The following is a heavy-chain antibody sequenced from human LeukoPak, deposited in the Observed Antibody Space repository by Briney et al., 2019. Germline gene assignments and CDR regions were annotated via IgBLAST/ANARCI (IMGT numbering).Heavy chain of an antibody. CDR2: TYYRSKWYN. J-gene: IGHJ5*02. Sequence: QTLSLTCAISGDSVSSNSAAWNWNTQSPSRGLEWLVRTYYRSKWYNDYAVSVISRITINPDTSKNQFSLQLNSVTPEDTAVYYCARVTISGTAFDPWGQGTLVTVSS. D-gene: IGHD3-3*02. V-gene: IGHV6-1*01. CDR1: GDSVSSNSAA. CDR3: ARVTISGTAFDP.